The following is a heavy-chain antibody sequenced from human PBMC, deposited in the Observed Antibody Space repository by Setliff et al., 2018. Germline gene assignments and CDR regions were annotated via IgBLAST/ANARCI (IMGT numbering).Heavy chain of an antibody. CDR3: ATDSGSSRLYNFWSGYSPN. Sequence: PGGSLRLSCVASGFTFDDYDMAWVRQAPGKGLEWVAGIKWNGGDRGYADSVRGRFTISRDNPKNSLYLQMSSLRAEDTAIYYCATDSGSSRLYNFWSGYSPNWGQGTLVTVSS. CDR2: IKWNGGDR. J-gene: IGHJ4*02. V-gene: IGHV3-20*04. CDR1: GFTFDDYD. D-gene: IGHD3-3*01.